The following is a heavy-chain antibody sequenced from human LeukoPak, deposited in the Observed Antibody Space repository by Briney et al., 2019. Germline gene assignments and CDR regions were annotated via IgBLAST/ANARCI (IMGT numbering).Heavy chain of an antibody. Sequence: PAGSLRLSCAASGLTFRSYWMSWVPQAPGQGLEWLVNIKQDGSEKYYVVSVKGPFTISRDNAKNSLYLQMNSLRAEDTAVYYCARGRGPDYWGQGTLVTVSS. D-gene: IGHD3-16*01. CDR1: GLTFRSYW. J-gene: IGHJ4*02. V-gene: IGHV3-7*04. CDR2: IKQDGSEK. CDR3: ARGRGPDY.